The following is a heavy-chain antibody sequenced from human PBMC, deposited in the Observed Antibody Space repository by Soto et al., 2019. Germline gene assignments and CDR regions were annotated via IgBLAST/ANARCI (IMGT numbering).Heavy chain of an antibody. CDR2: ISSSGSTI. D-gene: IGHD6-19*01. J-gene: IGHJ6*02. Sequence: PGGSLRLSCAASGFTFSSYEMNWVRQAPGKGLEWFSYISSSGSTIYYADSVKGRFTISRDNAKSSLYLQLNSLRAEDTALYYCARDAIAVAAIYSYGMDVWGQGTTVTVAS. CDR3: ARDAIAVAAIYSYGMDV. V-gene: IGHV3-48*03. CDR1: GFTFSSYE.